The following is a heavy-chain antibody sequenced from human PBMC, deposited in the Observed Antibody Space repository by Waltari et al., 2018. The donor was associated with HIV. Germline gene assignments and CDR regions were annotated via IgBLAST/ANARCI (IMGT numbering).Heavy chain of an antibody. CDR2: ISNRSDFI. Sequence: EVHLVESGGGLVKPGGSLRLSCTASGLGFSSFSMNWVRQVPGKGLEWVSAISNRSDFINYADSVKGRFTIYRDNAANSLYLQMNALRNEDTAVYFCASLPTEGQPPRVFWGQGIIVTVSS. CDR3: ASLPTEGQPPRVF. CDR1: GLGFSSFS. V-gene: IGHV3-21*06. D-gene: IGHD5-18*01. J-gene: IGHJ4*02.